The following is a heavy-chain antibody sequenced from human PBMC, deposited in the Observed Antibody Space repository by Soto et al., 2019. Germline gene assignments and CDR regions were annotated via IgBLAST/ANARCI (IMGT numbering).Heavy chain of an antibody. D-gene: IGHD1-1*01. CDR1: GCSISSGNYY. J-gene: IGHJ4*02. CDR2: ISYSGST. V-gene: IGHV4-30-4*01. Sequence: QVQLQESGPGLVKPSQTLSLTCAVSGCSISSGNYYWSWIRQPPGKGLEWIGFISYSGSTYYSTSLTRRVTVSVDTAKSQCPLKLSFVTAADTAVYDCATMGTAASGLYFVDYWGQGSLVTVSS. CDR3: ATMGTAASGLYFVDY.